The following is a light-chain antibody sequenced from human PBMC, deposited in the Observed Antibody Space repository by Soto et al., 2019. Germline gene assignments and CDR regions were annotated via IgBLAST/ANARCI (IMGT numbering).Light chain of an antibody. CDR3: LQHGSSPCT. J-gene: IGKJ1*01. CDR2: SAS. Sequence: EIQFTQSPGTLSLSPGDRATLSCRASQSVSSDYVAWYQQKPGQAPRLLIYSASSRATGIPARFSGSGSGTDFTLTISSLQPEDFAMYYCLQHGSSPCTFGQGTKVDIK. V-gene: IGKV3-20*01. CDR1: QSVSSDY.